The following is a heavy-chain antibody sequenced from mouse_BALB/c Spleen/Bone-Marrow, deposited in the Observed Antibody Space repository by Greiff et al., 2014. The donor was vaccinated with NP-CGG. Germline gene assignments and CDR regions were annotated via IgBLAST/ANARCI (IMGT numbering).Heavy chain of an antibody. J-gene: IGHJ2*01. D-gene: IGHD2-1*01. Sequence: VQLQQSGAELVKPGASVKLSCKTSGYTFTKYWIQWVKQRPGQGLGWIGEIFPGIGTTYYNEKFKGKATLTIDTSSSTAYMQLSSLTSEDSAVYFCARGGNYGYWGQGTTLTVSS. CDR1: GYTFTKYW. CDR2: IFPGIGTT. V-gene: IGHV1S132*01. CDR3: ARGGNYGY.